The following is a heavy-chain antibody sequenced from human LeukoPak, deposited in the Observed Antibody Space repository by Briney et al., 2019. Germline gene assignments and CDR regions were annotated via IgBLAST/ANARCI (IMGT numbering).Heavy chain of an antibody. Sequence: GESLKISCKGSGYSFTSYWISWVRQMPGKGLEWMGRIDPSDSYTNYSPSFQGHVTISADKSISTAYLQWSSLKASDTAMYYCARGVDTAMSSGYWGQGTLVTVSS. D-gene: IGHD5-18*01. CDR3: ARGVDTAMSSGY. CDR1: GYSFTSYW. V-gene: IGHV5-10-1*01. J-gene: IGHJ4*02. CDR2: IDPSDSYT.